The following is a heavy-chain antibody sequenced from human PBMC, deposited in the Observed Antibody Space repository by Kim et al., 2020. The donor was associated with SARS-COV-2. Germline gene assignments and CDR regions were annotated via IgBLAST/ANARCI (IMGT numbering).Heavy chain of an antibody. CDR3: ARDLGFSSDGSGY. CDR1: GFTFSSYG. Sequence: GGSLRHSCAASGFTFSSYGMHWVRQAPGKGLEWVAVIWYDGSNKYYADSVKGRFTISRDNSKNTLYLQMNSLRAEDTAVYYCARDLGFSSDGSGYWGQGTLVTVSS. J-gene: IGHJ4*02. D-gene: IGHD6-19*01. CDR2: IWYDGSNK. V-gene: IGHV3-33*01.